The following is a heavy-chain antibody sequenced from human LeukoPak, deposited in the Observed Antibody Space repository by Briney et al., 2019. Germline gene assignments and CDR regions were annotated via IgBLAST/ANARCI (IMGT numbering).Heavy chain of an antibody. V-gene: IGHV3-23*01. Sequence: PGGSLRLSCAASGFTFSSYAMSWVRQAPGKGLEWVSAISGSGGSTYYADSVKGRLTISRDNSKNTLYLQMNSLRAEDTAVYYCAKSMRDYGGNLNAFDYWGRGTLVTVSS. CDR1: GFTFSSYA. CDR3: AKSMRDYGGNLNAFDY. CDR2: ISGSGGST. J-gene: IGHJ4*02. D-gene: IGHD4-23*01.